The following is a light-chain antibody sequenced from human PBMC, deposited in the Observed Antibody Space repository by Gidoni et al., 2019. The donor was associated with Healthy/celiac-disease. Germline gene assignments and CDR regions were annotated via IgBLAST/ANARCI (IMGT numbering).Light chain of an antibody. V-gene: IGKV3-11*01. J-gene: IGKJ2*01. CDR1: QSVSSY. CDR3: QQRSNWPYT. CDR2: DAS. Sequence: EIVLTQSPATLSLSPGERATLSCRASQSVSSYLAWYQQKPGQAPKLLIYDASNRSTGIPARFSCSGSGTDFTLTISSLEPEDFAVSYCQQRSNWPYTFGQGTKLEIK.